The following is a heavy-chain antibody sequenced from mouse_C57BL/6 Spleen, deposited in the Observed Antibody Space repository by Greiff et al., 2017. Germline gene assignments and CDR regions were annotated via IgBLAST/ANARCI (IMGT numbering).Heavy chain of an antibody. V-gene: IGHV10-1*01. CDR2: IRSKSNNYAT. CDR1: GFSFNTYA. Sequence: EVKVVESGGGLVQPKGSLKLSCAASGFSFNTYAMNWVRQAPGKGLEWVARIRSKSNNYATYYANSVKDRFTISRDDSESMLYLQMNNLKTEDTAMYYCVRQGGYDGYYDFDVWGTGTTVTVSS. J-gene: IGHJ1*03. CDR3: VRQGGYDGYYDFDV. D-gene: IGHD2-3*01.